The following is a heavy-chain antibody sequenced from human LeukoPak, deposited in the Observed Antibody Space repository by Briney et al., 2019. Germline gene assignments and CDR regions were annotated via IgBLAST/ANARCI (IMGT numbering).Heavy chain of an antibody. CDR2: ISWNSGSI. CDR1: GFTFDDDA. J-gene: IGHJ4*02. Sequence: GRSLRLSCAASGFTFDDDAMHWVRQAPARDLQWVSGISWNSGSIGYADSLKGRVTISRDNAKNSLYLQMNSLRAEDTALYCAKDIGLGYFDYWGQGTLVTVSS. V-gene: IGHV3-9*01. D-gene: IGHD2-15*01. CDR3: AKDIGLGYFDY.